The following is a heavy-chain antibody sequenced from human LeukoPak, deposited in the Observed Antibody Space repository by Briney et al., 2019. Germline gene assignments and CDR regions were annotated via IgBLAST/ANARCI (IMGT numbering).Heavy chain of an antibody. Sequence: SSETLSLTCAVYGGSFSGYYWSWIRQPPGKGLEWIGEINHSGSTNYNPSLKSRVTISVDTSKNQFSLKLSSVTAADTAVYYCARDKGGWYFDYWGQGTLVTVSS. CDR2: INHSGST. D-gene: IGHD6-19*01. CDR1: GGSFSGYY. V-gene: IGHV4-34*01. J-gene: IGHJ4*02. CDR3: ARDKGGWYFDY.